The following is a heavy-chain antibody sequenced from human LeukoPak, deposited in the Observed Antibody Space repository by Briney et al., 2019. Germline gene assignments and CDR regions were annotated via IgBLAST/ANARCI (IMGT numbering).Heavy chain of an antibody. CDR2: MNPNSANT. J-gene: IGHJ4*02. D-gene: IGHD3-22*01. CDR1: GYTFTSYD. V-gene: IGHV1-8*01. Sequence: GASVKVSCKASGYTFTSYDINWVRQATGHGLEWMGWMNPNSANTGYAQKFQGRVTMTRNTSVSTAYMELSSLRSEDTAVYYCARAIKYYYDSSGYYAYSFDYWGQGTLVTVSS. CDR3: ARAIKYYYDSSGYYAYSFDY.